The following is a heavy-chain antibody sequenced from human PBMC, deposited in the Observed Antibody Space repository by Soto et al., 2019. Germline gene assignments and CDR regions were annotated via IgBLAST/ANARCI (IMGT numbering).Heavy chain of an antibody. D-gene: IGHD5-18*01. CDR3: ARRNVNTAMVYWYFDL. J-gene: IGHJ2*01. CDR1: GFSLDTSGVS. Sequence: QITLTESGPTLVKPTQTLTLTCTFSGFSLDTSGVSVSWIRQSPGKALEWLALIYWDDDKRYSPSLKNRLTITKETSKNRVALTMTNIDPVGTGTDYCARRNVNTAMVYWYFDLWGRGTLVTVSS. CDR2: IYWDDDK. V-gene: IGHV2-5*02.